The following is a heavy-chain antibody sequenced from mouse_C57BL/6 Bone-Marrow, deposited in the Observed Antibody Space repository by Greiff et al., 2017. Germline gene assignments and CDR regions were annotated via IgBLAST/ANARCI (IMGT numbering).Heavy chain of an antibody. CDR2: IHPNSGST. D-gene: IGHD1-1*01. V-gene: IGHV1-64*01. CDR1: GYTFTSYW. J-gene: IGHJ1*03. Sequence: VQLQQPGAELVKPGASVKLSCKASGYTFTSYWMHWVKQRPGQGLEWIGMIHPNSGSTNYNEKFKSKATLTVDKSSSTAYMQLSSLTSEDSAVYYCARFSYYYGSSYWYFDVWGTGTTVTVSS. CDR3: ARFSYYYGSSYWYFDV.